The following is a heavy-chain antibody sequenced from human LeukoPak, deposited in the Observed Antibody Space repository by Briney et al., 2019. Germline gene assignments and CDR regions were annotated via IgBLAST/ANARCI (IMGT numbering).Heavy chain of an antibody. Sequence: ASVKVSCKASGYTFTSYDINWVRQATGQGLEWMGWMNPNSGNTGYAQKFQGRVTMTRNTSISTAYMELSSLRSEDTAVYYCARDSRDTPRTYYYDSSGYPYFDFWGQGTLVTVSS. D-gene: IGHD3-22*01. CDR3: ARDSRDTPRTYYYDSSGYPYFDF. J-gene: IGHJ4*02. CDR2: MNPNSGNT. CDR1: GYTFTSYD. V-gene: IGHV1-8*01.